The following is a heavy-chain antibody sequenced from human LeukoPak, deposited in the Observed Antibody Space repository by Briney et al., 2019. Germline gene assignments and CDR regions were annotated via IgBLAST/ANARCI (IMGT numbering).Heavy chain of an antibody. CDR3: ARDYYGSGSYYKFTGGTPNNRFDP. J-gene: IGHJ5*02. CDR2: ISAYNGNT. V-gene: IGHV1-18*01. D-gene: IGHD3-10*01. Sequence: ASVKVSCKASGYTFTSYGISWVRQAPGQGLEWMGWISAYNGNTNYAQKLQGRVTMTTDTSTSTAYMELRSLRSDDTAVYYRARDYYGSGSYYKFTGGTPNNRFDPWGQGTLVTVSS. CDR1: GYTFTSYG.